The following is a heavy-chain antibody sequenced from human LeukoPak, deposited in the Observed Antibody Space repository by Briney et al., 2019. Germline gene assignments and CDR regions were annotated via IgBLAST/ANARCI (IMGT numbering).Heavy chain of an antibody. CDR2: ISDDGSDK. Sequence: GGPLRLSCAASGFSFSTYAMHWVRQAPGKGLEWVAVISDDGSDKYYADSVKGRFTISRDNSKNTLYLQMSSLRAEDTAVYYCARDSGSGYYDSSGSFFDYWGQGTLVTVSS. D-gene: IGHD3-22*01. J-gene: IGHJ4*02. CDR3: ARDSGSGYYDSSGSFFDY. V-gene: IGHV3-30*15. CDR1: GFSFSTYA.